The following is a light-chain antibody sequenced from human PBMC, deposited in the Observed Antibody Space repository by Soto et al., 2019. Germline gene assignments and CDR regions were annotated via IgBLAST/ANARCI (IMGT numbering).Light chain of an antibody. Sequence: LQMTQFPSSLPASVGDRLTISCPANQGISTYLNWYQQKPGKAPKLLIYAASTLQSGVPSRFSGSGSGTEFTLTISSLQPEDFATYYCLQHNSYPPTFGQGTKVDIK. CDR2: AAS. J-gene: IGKJ1*01. CDR1: QGISTY. CDR3: LQHNSYPPT. V-gene: IGKV1-17*01.